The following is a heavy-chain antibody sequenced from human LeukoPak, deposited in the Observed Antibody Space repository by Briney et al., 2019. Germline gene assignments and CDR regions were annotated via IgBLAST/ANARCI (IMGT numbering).Heavy chain of an antibody. Sequence: PSETLSLTCTVSGGSISSSSYYWGWIRRPPGKGLEWIGSIYYSGSTYYNPSLKSRVTISVDTSKNQFSLKLSSVTAADTAVYYCARQSSDLYYYYGMDVWGQGTTVTVSS. J-gene: IGHJ6*02. CDR3: ARQSSDLYYYYGMDV. CDR2: IYYSGST. CDR1: GGSISSSSYY. V-gene: IGHV4-39*01. D-gene: IGHD6-19*01.